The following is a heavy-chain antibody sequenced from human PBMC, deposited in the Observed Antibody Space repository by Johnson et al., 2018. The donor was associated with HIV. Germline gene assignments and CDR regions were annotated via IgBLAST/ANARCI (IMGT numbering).Heavy chain of an antibody. V-gene: IGHV3-NL1*01. Sequence: QVQLVESGGGVVQPGRSLRLSCAASGFTFSSYGMHWVRQAPGKGLEWVAVIYSGGSTYYADSVKGRFTISRDNSKNTLYLQMNSLRAEDTAVYYCAKGLGGAFDIWGQGTMVTVS. D-gene: IGHD3-16*01. CDR3: AKGLGGAFDI. CDR1: GFTFSSYG. CDR2: IYSGGST. J-gene: IGHJ3*02.